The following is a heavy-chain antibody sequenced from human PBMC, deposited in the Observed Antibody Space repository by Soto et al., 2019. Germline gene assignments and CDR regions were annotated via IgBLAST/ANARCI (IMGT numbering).Heavy chain of an antibody. J-gene: IGHJ5*02. D-gene: IGHD6-6*01. CDR3: ARWGEQLAGYNWFDP. V-gene: IGHV1-69*12. CDR1: GGTFSSYA. CDR2: IIPIFGTA. Sequence: QVQLVQSGAEVKKPGSSVKVSCKASGGTFSSYAISWVRQAPGQGLEWMGGIIPIFGTANYAQKFQGRVTITADESTSTDYMELSSLRSEDTAVYYCARWGEQLAGYNWFDPWGQGTLVTVSS.